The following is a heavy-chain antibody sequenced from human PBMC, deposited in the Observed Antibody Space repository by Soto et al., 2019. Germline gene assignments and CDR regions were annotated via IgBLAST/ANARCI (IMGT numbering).Heavy chain of an antibody. Sequence: SSVQVSCKASGYTFTSYDINWVRQATGQGLEWMGWMNPNSGNTGYAQKFQGRVTMTRNTSISTAYMELSSLRSEDTAVYYCARSLTTTFDPWGQGTLVTVFS. J-gene: IGHJ5*02. V-gene: IGHV1-8*01. CDR2: MNPNSGNT. CDR3: ARSLTTTFDP. D-gene: IGHD4-17*01. CDR1: GYTFTSYD.